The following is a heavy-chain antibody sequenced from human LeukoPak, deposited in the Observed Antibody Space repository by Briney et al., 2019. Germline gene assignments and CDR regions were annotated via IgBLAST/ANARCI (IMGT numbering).Heavy chain of an antibody. CDR2: ISGSGGST. Sequence: GGSLRLSCAASGFTFSSYAMSWVRQAPGKGLEWVSAISGSGGSTYYADSVKGRFTISRDNSKNTLYLQMNSLRAGDTAVYYCARGGDYGDYRNAPDYWGQGTLVTVSS. V-gene: IGHV3-23*01. CDR3: ARGGDYGDYRNAPDY. CDR1: GFTFSSYA. D-gene: IGHD4-17*01. J-gene: IGHJ4*02.